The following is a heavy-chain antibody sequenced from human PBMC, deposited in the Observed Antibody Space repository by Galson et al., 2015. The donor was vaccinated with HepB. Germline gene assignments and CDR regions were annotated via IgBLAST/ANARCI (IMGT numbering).Heavy chain of an antibody. CDR2: INAGNGNT. Sequence: SVKVSCKASGYTFTSYAMHWVRQAPGQRLEWMGWINAGNGNTKYSQKFQGRVTITRDTSASTAYMELSSLRSEDTAVYYCAKVSLGYSSSHYYYYYYVDVGGKGTTVTVSS. V-gene: IGHV1-3*01. CDR1: GYTFTSYA. J-gene: IGHJ6*03. D-gene: IGHD6-13*01. CDR3: AKVSLGYSSSHYYYYYYVDV.